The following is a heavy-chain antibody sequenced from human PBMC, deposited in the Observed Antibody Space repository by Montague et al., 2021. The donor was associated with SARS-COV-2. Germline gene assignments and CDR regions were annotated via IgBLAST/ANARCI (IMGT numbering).Heavy chain of an antibody. CDR3: ARGAYYYDSSGYYYPYYFDY. CDR2: IGTASDT. Sequence: SLRLSCAASGFTFSSYDMHWVRQATGKGLEWVSAIGTASDTYYPGSVKGRFTISRENAKNSLYLQMNSLRAGDTAVYYCARGAYYYDSSGYYYPYYFDYWGQGTLVTVSS. V-gene: IGHV3-13*04. D-gene: IGHD3-22*01. J-gene: IGHJ4*02. CDR1: GFTFSSYD.